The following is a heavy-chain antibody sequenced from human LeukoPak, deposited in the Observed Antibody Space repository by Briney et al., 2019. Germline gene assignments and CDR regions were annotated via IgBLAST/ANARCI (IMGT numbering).Heavy chain of an antibody. D-gene: IGHD3-10*01. CDR2: IRSKAYGGTT. V-gene: IGHV3-49*04. Sequence: GGSLRLSCAASGFTFSSYEMNWVRQAPGKGLEWVGFIRSKAYGGTTEYAASVKGRFTISRDDSKSIAYLQMNSLKTEDTAVYYCTRDALTMVRGVIDFYYYGMDVWGQGTTVTVSS. J-gene: IGHJ6*02. CDR3: TRDALTMVRGVIDFYYYGMDV. CDR1: GFTFSSYE.